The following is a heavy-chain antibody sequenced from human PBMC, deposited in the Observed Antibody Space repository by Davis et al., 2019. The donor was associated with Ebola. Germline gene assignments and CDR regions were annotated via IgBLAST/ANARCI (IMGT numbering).Heavy chain of an antibody. Sequence: SGPTLVKPPQTLTLTCTFSGFSLSTSGMCVSWIRQPPGKALEWLARIDWDDDKYYSTSLKTRLTISKDTSKNQVVLTMTNMDPVDTATYYCARSYYYDSSGYTLYYFDYWGQGTLVTVSS. CDR2: IDWDDDK. D-gene: IGHD3-22*01. CDR3: ARSYYYDSSGYTLYYFDY. J-gene: IGHJ4*02. CDR1: GFSLSTSGMC. V-gene: IGHV2-70*11.